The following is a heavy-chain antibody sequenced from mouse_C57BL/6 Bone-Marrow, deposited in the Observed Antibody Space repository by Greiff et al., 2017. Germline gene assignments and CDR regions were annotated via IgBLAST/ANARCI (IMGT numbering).Heavy chain of an antibody. CDR1: GYTFTGYW. D-gene: IGHD1-1*02. J-gene: IGHJ4*01. CDR2: ILPGSGST. Sequence: QVQLKQSGAELMKPGASVKLSCKATGYTFTGYWIEWVKQRPGHGLEWIGEILPGSGSTNYNEKFKGKATFTADTSSNTTYMQLSSLTTEDAAIYDEARGGGVAAMDYWGQGTSVTVSS. V-gene: IGHV1-9*01. CDR3: ARGGGVAAMDY.